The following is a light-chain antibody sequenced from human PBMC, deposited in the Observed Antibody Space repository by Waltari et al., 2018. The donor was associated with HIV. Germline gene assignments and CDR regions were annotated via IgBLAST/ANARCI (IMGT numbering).Light chain of an antibody. CDR2: MLS. CDR1: VVDSWPEIS. CDR3: SSYSTITSLFV. Sequence: QSALAQPASVSGSPGQSITISCAGAVVDSWPEISVSWYQPHPGRAPRLIIYMLSRRPSGVSDRFSGSSSGMSATLTISGLQSDDEAHYYCSSYSTITSLFVFGTGTRVTVL. J-gene: IGLJ1*01. V-gene: IGLV2-23*02.